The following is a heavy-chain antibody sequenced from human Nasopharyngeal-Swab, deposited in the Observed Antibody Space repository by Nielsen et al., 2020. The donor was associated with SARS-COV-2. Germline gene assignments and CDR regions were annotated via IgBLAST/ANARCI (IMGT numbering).Heavy chain of an antibody. CDR3: ARGNSAGYYFDY. J-gene: IGHJ4*02. CDR2: IGPAGDP. D-gene: IGHD3-10*01. V-gene: IGHV3-13*05. Sequence: SLRLSCAGAGFTFSRDDVNWVRQAPGKGLEWVSAIGPAGDPYYPGSVKGRFTISRENAKNSLYLQMNSLRAGDTAVYYCARGNSAGYYFDYWGQGTLVTVSS. CDR1: GFTFSRDD.